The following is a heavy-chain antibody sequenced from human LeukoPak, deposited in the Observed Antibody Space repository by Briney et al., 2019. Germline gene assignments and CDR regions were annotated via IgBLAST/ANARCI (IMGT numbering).Heavy chain of an antibody. D-gene: IGHD5-18*01. J-gene: IGHJ5*02. CDR2: INPDSGGT. CDR3: ARRRGYSYGYRSWFDP. V-gene: IGHV1-2*02. Sequence: ASVKVSCKASGYTFTGYYMHWVRQAPGQGLEWMGWINPDSGGTNYAQKFQGRVTTTRDTSISTAYMELSRLRSDDTAVYYCARRRGYSYGYRSWFDPWGQGTLVTVSS. CDR1: GYTFTGYY.